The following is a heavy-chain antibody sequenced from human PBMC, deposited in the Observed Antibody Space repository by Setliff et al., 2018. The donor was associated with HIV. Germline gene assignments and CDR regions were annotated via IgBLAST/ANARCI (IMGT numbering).Heavy chain of an antibody. D-gene: IGHD3-22*01. CDR1: GGSISTGGYY. J-gene: IGHJ4*02. CDR3: ARRGYYDTSGWPD. V-gene: IGHV4-31*03. Sequence: SETLSLTCTVSGGSISTGGYYWSWIRQHPGKGLEWSGYIYNSGGTYYNPSLKRRITMSIDTSNNRFSLRLSSVTDADTAVYYCARRGYYDTSGWPDWGQGTLVTVSS. CDR2: IYNSGGT.